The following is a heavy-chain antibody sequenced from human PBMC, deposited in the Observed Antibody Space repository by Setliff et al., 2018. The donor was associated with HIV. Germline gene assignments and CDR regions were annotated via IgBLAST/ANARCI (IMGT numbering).Heavy chain of an antibody. CDR1: GFTFSSYG. V-gene: IGHV3-30*19. CDR2: ISYDGSNK. Sequence: GGSLRLSCAASGFTFSSYGMHWVRQAPGKGLEWVAVISYDGSNKYYADSVKGRFTISRDNSKNTLYLQMNSLRAEDTAVYYCARSDWHDAFDIWGQGTMVTVSS. J-gene: IGHJ3*02. CDR3: ARSDWHDAFDI. D-gene: IGHD2-21*02.